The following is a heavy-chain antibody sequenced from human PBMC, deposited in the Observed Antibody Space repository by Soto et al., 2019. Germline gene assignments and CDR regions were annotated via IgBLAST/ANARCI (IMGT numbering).Heavy chain of an antibody. J-gene: IGHJ4*02. V-gene: IGHV3-9*01. Sequence: EVQLVESGGDLVQPGRSLRLACAASGFTFDNYAMHWVRQLPGKGLEWVSGISWSGGDKAYAASVKGRCSISRDNATKSLYLHIDSLRLEDTAVYYCVKDSYYDILTGFSDFDYWGRGTPVTVSS. CDR2: ISWSGGDK. CDR1: GFTFDNYA. D-gene: IGHD3-9*01. CDR3: VKDSYYDILTGFSDFDY.